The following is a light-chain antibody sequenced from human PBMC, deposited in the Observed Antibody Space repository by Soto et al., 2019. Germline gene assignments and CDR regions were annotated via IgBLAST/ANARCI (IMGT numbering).Light chain of an antibody. CDR1: QSVSSN. V-gene: IGKV3-15*01. CDR3: QQYDNWPRT. J-gene: IGKJ1*01. Sequence: IVITQSPATLSVSPWSRATLSCRASQSVSSNLAWYQHKPGKAPRLLIYGASSWETGIPARFSGSGSGTEFTLTISSLQSEDFAVYYCQQYDNWPRTFGRGTKVDIK. CDR2: GAS.